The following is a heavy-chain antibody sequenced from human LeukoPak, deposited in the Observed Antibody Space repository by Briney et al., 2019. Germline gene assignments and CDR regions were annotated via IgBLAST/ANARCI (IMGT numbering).Heavy chain of an antibody. J-gene: IGHJ6*02. CDR3: ARDHTETSSLNFRNYYYYGMDI. CDR2: IYYSGST. CDR1: GGSIRSGDYS. Sequence: SQTLSLTCTVSGGSIRSGDYSWNWIRQHPGKGLEWIGYIYYSGSTYYNPSLTSRVTMSVDTSKNQFSLRLSSVTAADTAIYYCARDHTETSSLNFRNYYYYGMDIWGQGTTVIVSS. V-gene: IGHV4-31*03. D-gene: IGHD4-4*01.